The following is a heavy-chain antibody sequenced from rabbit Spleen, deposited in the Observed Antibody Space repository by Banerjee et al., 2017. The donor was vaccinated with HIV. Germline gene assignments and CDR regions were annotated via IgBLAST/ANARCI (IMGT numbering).Heavy chain of an antibody. J-gene: IGHJ4*01. CDR3: ARDGAGGSYFAL. Sequence: QLEESGGRLVQPGGSLKLSCKASGFTLSSYYMNWVRQAPGKGLEWIGYIDPVFGITYYANWVSGRFSISRENAQNTVFLQMTSLTAADTATYFCARDGAGGSYFALWGPGTLVTVS. V-gene: IGHV1S7*01. CDR2: IDPVFGIT. CDR1: GFTLSSYY. D-gene: IGHD8-1*01.